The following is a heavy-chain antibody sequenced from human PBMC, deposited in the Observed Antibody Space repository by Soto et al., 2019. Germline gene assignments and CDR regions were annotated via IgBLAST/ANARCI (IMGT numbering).Heavy chain of an antibody. V-gene: IGHV3-7*01. D-gene: IGHD3-22*01. CDR3: VRGGYFFND. Sequence: GGSLRLSCAASGFPFSSYWMSWVRQAPGKGLEWVANIKPDGSEKYYVDSVKGRFTISRDNAKASLYLQMNSLRAEDTALYFCVRGGYFFNDWGQGTLVTVSS. CDR1: GFPFSSYW. CDR2: IKPDGSEK. J-gene: IGHJ4*02.